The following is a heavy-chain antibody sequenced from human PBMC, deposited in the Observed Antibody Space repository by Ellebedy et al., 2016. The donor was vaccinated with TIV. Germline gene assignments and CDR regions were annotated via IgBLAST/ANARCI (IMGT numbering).Heavy chain of an antibody. Sequence: SETLSLTXTVSGGSISSGGYYWSWIRQHPGKGLEWIGYIYYSGSTYYNPSLKSRVTISVDTSKNQFSLKLSSVTAADTAVYYCARDYGDVYWYFDLWGRGTLVTVSS. CDR3: ARDYGDVYWYFDL. J-gene: IGHJ2*01. CDR2: IYYSGST. D-gene: IGHD4-17*01. V-gene: IGHV4-31*03. CDR1: GGSISSGGYY.